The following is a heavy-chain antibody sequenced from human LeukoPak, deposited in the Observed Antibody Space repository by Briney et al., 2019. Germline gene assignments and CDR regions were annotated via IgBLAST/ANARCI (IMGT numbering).Heavy chain of an antibody. CDR1: GGTLSSYA. D-gene: IGHD1-26*01. J-gene: IGHJ3*02. Sequence: ASVKVSCKASGGTLSSYAISWVRQAPGQGLEWMGGIIPIFGTANYAQKFQGRVTITADESTSTVYMELSSLRSEDTAVYYCARGGRGATGAFDIWGQGTMVTVSS. V-gene: IGHV1-69*01. CDR3: ARGGRGATGAFDI. CDR2: IIPIFGTA.